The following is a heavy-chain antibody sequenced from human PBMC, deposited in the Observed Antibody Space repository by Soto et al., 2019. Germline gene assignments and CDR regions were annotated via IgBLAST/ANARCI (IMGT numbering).Heavy chain of an antibody. CDR3: AREERGGPGGDY. D-gene: IGHD2-15*01. CDR2: IYYNGNT. V-gene: IGHV4-59*01. J-gene: IGHJ4*02. Sequence: SETVSLNCTVSGVSISSYYGSWIRQAPGKGLEWIAYIYYNGNTNYNPSLKSRATISLDVSKSQFSLKLTSVTAADTDVYYCAREERGGPGGDYWAQGTLVTVSS. CDR1: GVSISSYY.